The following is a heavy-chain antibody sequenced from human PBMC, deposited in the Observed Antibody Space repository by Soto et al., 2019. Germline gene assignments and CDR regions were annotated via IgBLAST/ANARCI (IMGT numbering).Heavy chain of an antibody. CDR3: AREAYCGGDCYSYYFDF. Sequence: GGSLRLSCAASGFTFSSYAMHWVRQAPGKGLEYVSAIRSNGGSTYYANSVKGRFTISRDNSKNTLYLQMGSLRAEDMAVYYCAREAYCGGDCYSYYFDFWGQGTMVTVSS. CDR1: GFTFSSYA. CDR2: IRSNGGST. D-gene: IGHD2-21*02. J-gene: IGHJ4*03. V-gene: IGHV3-64*01.